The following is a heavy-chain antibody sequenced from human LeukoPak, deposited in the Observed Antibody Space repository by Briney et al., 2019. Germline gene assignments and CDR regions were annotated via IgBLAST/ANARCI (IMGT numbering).Heavy chain of an antibody. CDR2: ISSSGSII. J-gene: IGHJ6*02. D-gene: IGHD3-10*01. CDR3: ARDADKKTYYYGSGSYWIYYYYGMDV. Sequence: GGSLRLSCAASGFTFSDYGMSWIRQAPGKGLEWVSYISSSGSIIYYADSVKGRFTISRDNSKNTLYLQMNSLRAEDTAVYYCARDADKKTYYYGSGSYWIYYYYGMDVWGQGTTVTVSS. CDR1: GFTFSDYG. V-gene: IGHV3-11*04.